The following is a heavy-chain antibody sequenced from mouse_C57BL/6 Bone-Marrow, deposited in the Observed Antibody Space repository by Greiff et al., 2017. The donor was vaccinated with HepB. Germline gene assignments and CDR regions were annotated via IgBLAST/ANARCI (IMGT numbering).Heavy chain of an antibody. CDR3: ARGVRSANWFSWCAD. Sequence: QVQLQQSGAELARPGASVKLSCKASGYTFTSYGISWVKQRTGQGLEWIGEIYPRSGNTYYNEKFKGKATLTADKSSSTAYMELRSLTSEDSAVYFCARGVRSANWFSWCADWGQSTLVTVSA. J-gene: IGHJ3*01. CDR1: GYTFTSYG. CDR2: IYPRSGNT. V-gene: IGHV1-81*01. D-gene: IGHD4-1*01.